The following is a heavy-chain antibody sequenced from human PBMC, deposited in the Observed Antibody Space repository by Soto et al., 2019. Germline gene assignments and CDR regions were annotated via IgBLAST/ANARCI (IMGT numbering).Heavy chain of an antibody. V-gene: IGHV4-4*02. Sequence: SETLSLTCTVSGGSISSGDYYWSWVRQPPGKGLEWIGEIYHSGSTNYNPSLKSRVTISVDKSKNQFSLKLSSVTAADTAVYYCARVLWFGESYYYYGMDVWGQGTTVTVSS. CDR3: ARVLWFGESYYYYGMDV. CDR1: GGSISSGDYY. CDR2: IYHSGST. J-gene: IGHJ6*02. D-gene: IGHD3-10*01.